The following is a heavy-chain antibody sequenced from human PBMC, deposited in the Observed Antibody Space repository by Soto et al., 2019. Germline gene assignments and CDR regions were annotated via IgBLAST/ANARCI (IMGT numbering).Heavy chain of an antibody. V-gene: IGHV4-31*01. J-gene: IGHJ4*02. Sequence: QVQLQESGPGLVKPSQTLSLTCIVSGGSTSRNGYYWKWIRQRPGKGLEWIGFTDYSGRTNYNPSLKSLVTLSVDTSKNQFSLKLTSVTAADTAVYYCGSSMDVSDTNGYYYLDYWGQGTVVTVSS. D-gene: IGHD2-8*01. CDR1: GGSTSRNGYY. CDR3: GSSMDVSDTNGYYYLDY. CDR2: TDYSGRT.